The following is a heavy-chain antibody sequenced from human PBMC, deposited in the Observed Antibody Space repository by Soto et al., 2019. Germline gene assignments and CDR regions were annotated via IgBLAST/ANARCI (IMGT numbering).Heavy chain of an antibody. D-gene: IGHD2-2*01. V-gene: IGHV1-69*13. J-gene: IGHJ6*02. CDR2: IIPIFGTA. Sequence: GASVKVFCKASGGTFSSYAISWVRQAPGQGLEWMGGIIPIFGTANYAQKFQGRVTITADESTSTAYMELSSLRSEDTAVYYCARAGGPGLQDCSSTXCYYYYGMDVWGQGTTVTVSS. CDR3: ARAGGPGLQDCSSTXCYYYYGMDV. CDR1: GGTFSSYA.